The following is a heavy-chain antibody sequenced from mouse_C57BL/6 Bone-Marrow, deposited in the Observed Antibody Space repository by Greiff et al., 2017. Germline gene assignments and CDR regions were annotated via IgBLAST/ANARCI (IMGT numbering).Heavy chain of an antibody. D-gene: IGHD1-1*01. Sequence: QVHVKQSGAELARPGASVTLSCKASGYTFTSYGISWVKQRTGQGLEWIGEIYPRSGNTYYNEKFKGKATLTADKSSSTAYMELRSLTSEDSAVYFCARHYYGSSYGYWGQGTTLTVSS. J-gene: IGHJ2*01. CDR2: IYPRSGNT. CDR1: GYTFTSYG. V-gene: IGHV1-81*01. CDR3: ARHYYGSSYGY.